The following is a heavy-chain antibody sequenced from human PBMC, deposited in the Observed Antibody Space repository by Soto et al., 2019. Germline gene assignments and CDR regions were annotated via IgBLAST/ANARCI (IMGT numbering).Heavy chain of an antibody. D-gene: IGHD5-18*01. CDR3: AKTLTRGYSYAKYYYYYYGMDV. V-gene: IGHV3-30*18. CDR1: GFTFSSYG. CDR2: ISYDGSNK. Sequence: PGGSLRLSCAASGFTFSSYGMHWVRQAPGKGLEWVAVISYDGSNKYYADSVKGRFTISRDNSKNTLYLQMNSLRAEDTAVYYCAKTLTRGYSYAKYYYYYYGMDVWGQGTTVTVSS. J-gene: IGHJ6*02.